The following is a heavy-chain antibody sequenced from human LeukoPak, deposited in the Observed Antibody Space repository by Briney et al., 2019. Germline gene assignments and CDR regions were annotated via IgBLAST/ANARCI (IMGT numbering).Heavy chain of an antibody. D-gene: IGHD3-10*01. CDR1: GFSLSSYW. Sequence: PGGSLRLSCAASGFSLSSYWMNWVRQAPGKGLERVGNINQDGSGKYYVDSVKGRFTISRDNAMNSLYLQMNSLRAEDTAVYYCAKAGSGRSIDYWGQGTLVTVSS. J-gene: IGHJ4*02. CDR2: INQDGSGK. V-gene: IGHV3-7*01. CDR3: AKAGSGRSIDY.